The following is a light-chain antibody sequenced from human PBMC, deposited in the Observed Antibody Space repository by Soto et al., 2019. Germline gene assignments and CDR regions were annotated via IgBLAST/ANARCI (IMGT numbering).Light chain of an antibody. CDR3: MQALQTPSYA. Sequence: DLVMTQSPLSLPVTPGEPASISCRSSQSLLHSNGYNYLDWYLQKPGQSPQLLIYLGSNRASGVPDRFSGSGSGTDFTLKISRVEAEDVGVYYCMQALQTPSYAFGQGTKLEIK. CDR2: LGS. V-gene: IGKV2-28*01. J-gene: IGKJ2*01. CDR1: QSLLHSNGYNY.